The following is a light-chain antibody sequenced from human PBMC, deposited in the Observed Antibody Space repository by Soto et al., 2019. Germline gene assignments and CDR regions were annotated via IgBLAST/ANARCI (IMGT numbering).Light chain of an antibody. CDR3: QQYILSRT. V-gene: IGKV3-20*01. CDR2: GGS. CDR1: QSVSSNH. Sequence: VLSQSAGTLSLYPGERATLSCRASQSVSSNHLAWYQQKPGQAPRLLIYGGSSRATGIPVRFSGSGSETDFTLTITRLEPEDFAMYYSQQYILSRTFGQGTKVDIK. J-gene: IGKJ1*01.